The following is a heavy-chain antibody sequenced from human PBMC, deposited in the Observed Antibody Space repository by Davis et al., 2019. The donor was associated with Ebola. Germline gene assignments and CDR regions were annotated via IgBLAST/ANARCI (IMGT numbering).Heavy chain of an antibody. J-gene: IGHJ6*02. CDR3: ATSTMVRGVSLDYGMDV. CDR1: GLSSSNYW. D-gene: IGHD3-10*01. V-gene: IGHV5-51*01. Sequence: GESLKISCKGSGLSSSNYWIGWVRQMPGKGLEWVGIILLDDSDIRYSPSFQGQVTISADKSISTAYLQWSSLKASDTAMYYCATSTMVRGVSLDYGMDVWGQGTTVTVSS. CDR2: ILLDDSDI.